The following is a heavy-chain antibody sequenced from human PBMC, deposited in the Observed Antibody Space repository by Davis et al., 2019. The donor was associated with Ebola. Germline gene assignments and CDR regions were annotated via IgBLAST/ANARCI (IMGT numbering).Heavy chain of an antibody. CDR2: SNAGNGNT. D-gene: IGHD3-10*01. CDR1: GYTFTSYA. CDR3: ARNTDTPSGSGRYYYYYMDV. Sequence: ASVKVPCKASGYTFTSYAMHWVRKAPGQRLEWMGWSNAGNGNTEYSQKLQGRVTITRDTSASTAYMELSSLRSEDTAVYCCARNTDTPSGSGRYYYYYMDVWGKGTTVTVSS. V-gene: IGHV1-3*01. J-gene: IGHJ6*03.